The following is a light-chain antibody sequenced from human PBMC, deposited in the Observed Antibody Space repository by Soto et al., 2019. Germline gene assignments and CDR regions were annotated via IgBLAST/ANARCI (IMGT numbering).Light chain of an antibody. Sequence: DIQMTQSPSTLSASIGDRVTLTCRASQSINNWLAWYQQKPGKAPNLLLYDVSNLGSGVPSRFSGSGSGTEFTLTISSLQPDDFATYYCQHYNDYVVWTFGQGTKVDIK. CDR2: DVS. CDR1: QSINNW. CDR3: QHYNDYVVWT. V-gene: IGKV1-5*01. J-gene: IGKJ1*01.